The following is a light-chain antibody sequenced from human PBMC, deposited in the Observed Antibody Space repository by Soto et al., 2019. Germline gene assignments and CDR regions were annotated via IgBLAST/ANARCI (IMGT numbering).Light chain of an antibody. CDR2: KAS. V-gene: IGKV1-5*03. CDR1: QSISTW. Sequence: DIQMTQFPSTLSASVGDRVTITCRASQSISTWLAWYQQKPGKAPKVLIYKASSLESGVPSRFSGSGSGTEFTLTISSLQPDDFATYYCQQYNTYASYTFGQGTKVEI. CDR3: QQYNTYASYT. J-gene: IGKJ2*01.